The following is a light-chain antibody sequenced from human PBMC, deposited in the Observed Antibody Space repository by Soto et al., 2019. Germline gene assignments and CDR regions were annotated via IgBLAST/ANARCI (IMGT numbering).Light chain of an antibody. CDR2: LGS. V-gene: IGKV2-28*01. Sequence: DIVMTQSPLSLPDTPGEPASISCRSSQSLLHSSGYNYLDWYLQKPGQSPQLLIYLGSNRASGVHDRFSGSGSGTDFTLKISRVEAEDVGVYYCMQALQAPRTFGQGTKVEIK. CDR3: MQALQAPRT. J-gene: IGKJ1*01. CDR1: QSLLHSSGYNY.